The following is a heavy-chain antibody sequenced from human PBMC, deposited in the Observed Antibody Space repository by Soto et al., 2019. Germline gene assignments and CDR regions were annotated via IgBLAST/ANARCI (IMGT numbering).Heavy chain of an antibody. CDR3: AREEGTAAAGPAGGWFDP. CDR2: INAGNGNT. D-gene: IGHD6-13*01. Sequence: ASVKVSCKASGYTFTSYAMHWVRQAPGQRLEWMGWINAGNGNTKYSQKFQGRVTITRDTSASTAYMELSSLRSEDTAVYYCAREEGTAAAGPAGGWFDPWGQGTLVTVSS. J-gene: IGHJ5*02. V-gene: IGHV1-3*01. CDR1: GYTFTSYA.